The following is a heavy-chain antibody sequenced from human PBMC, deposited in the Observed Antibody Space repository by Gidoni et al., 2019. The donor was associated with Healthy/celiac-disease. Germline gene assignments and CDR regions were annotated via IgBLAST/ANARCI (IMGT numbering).Heavy chain of an antibody. Sequence: QVQLQQWGAGLLRPSETLSLTCAVYGGSFSGYYWSWIRQPPGKGLEWIGEINHSGSTNYNPSLKSRVTISVDTSKNQFSLKLSSVTAADTAVYYCARKGTYYDFWSGYYYWGQGTLVTVSS. D-gene: IGHD3-3*01. J-gene: IGHJ4*02. CDR1: GGSFSGYY. CDR3: ARKGTYYDFWSGYYY. CDR2: INHSGST. V-gene: IGHV4-34*01.